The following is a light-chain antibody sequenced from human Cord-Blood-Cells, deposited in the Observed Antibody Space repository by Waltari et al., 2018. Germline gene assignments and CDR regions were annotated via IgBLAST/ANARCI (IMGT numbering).Light chain of an antibody. CDR2: KAS. CDR3: QQYNSYSRT. Sequence: DIQKTQSPSTLSASVGDRVTITCRASQSISSWLAWYQPEPGKAPKLLIYKASSLESGVPSRFSGSGSGTVFTLTISSLQPDDFATYYCQQYNSYSRTFGQGTKVEIK. CDR1: QSISSW. J-gene: IGKJ1*01. V-gene: IGKV1-5*03.